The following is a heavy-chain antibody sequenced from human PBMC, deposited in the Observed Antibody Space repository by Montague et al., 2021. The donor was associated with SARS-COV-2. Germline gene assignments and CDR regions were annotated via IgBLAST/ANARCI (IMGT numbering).Heavy chain of an antibody. CDR1: GESFNDYY. J-gene: IGHJ4*02. CDR3: ARGHQGVAMIVVVMIGAEYYFDY. D-gene: IGHD3-22*01. CDR2: INHGGST. V-gene: IGHV4-34*01. Sequence: SETLSLTCAVYGESFNDYYWSWIRQPPGKGLEWIGEINHGGSTNYSPSLKSRATISADTSKNQFSLKLKSVTAADTANYYCARGHQGVAMIVVVMIGAEYYFDYWGQGSLVTVSS.